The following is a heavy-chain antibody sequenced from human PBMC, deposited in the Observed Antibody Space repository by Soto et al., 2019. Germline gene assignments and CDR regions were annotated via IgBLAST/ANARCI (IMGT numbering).Heavy chain of an antibody. CDR1: GFTFSSYS. J-gene: IGHJ4*02. CDR3: AREGTSPGATIDCGY. D-gene: IGHD5-12*01. CDR2: ISSSSSTI. V-gene: IGHV3-48*01. Sequence: PGGSLRLSCAASGFTFSSYSMNWVRQAPGKGLEWVSYISSSSSTIYYVDSVKGRFTISRDNAKNSLYLQMNSLRAEDTAVYYCAREGTSPGATIDCGYWGQGTPVTVSS.